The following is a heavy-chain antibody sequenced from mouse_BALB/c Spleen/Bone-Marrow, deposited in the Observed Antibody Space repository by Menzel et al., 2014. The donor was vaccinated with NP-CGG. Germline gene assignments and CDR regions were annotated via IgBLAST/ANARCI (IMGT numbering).Heavy chain of an antibody. CDR3: AREEYGILGAWFAY. CDR2: ISSGGSYT. CDR1: GFTFSSYA. V-gene: IGHV5-9-1*01. D-gene: IGHD2-10*02. J-gene: IGHJ3*01. Sequence: EVKLVESGGGLVKPGGSLKLSCAASGFTFSSYAMSWVRQTPEKRLEWVATISSGGSYTYYPDSVKGRFTISRDNAKNTLYLQMSSLRSEDTAMYYCAREEYGILGAWFAYWGQGTLVTVSA.